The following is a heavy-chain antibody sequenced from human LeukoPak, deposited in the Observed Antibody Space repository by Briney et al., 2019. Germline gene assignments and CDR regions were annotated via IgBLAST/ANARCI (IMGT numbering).Heavy chain of an antibody. D-gene: IGHD3-10*01. J-gene: IGHJ4*02. CDR2: IYTSGST. Sequence: SETLSLTCTVPGGSISTDYWTWIRQPAGKGLEWIGLIYTSGSTNYNPSLKSRVTMSLDTSKNQFSLKLTSVTAADTAVYYCASDFGYWGQGTLVTVSS. V-gene: IGHV4-4*07. CDR3: ASDFGY. CDR1: GGSISTDY.